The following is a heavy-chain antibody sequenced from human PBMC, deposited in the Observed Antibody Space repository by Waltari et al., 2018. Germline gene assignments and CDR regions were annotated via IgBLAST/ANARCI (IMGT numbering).Heavy chain of an antibody. CDR3: ARDSFFYDSSCYDAGDAFDI. D-gene: IGHD3-22*01. Sequence: QVTLQESGPGLVKPSETLSLTCPVTGGSISSYYWSWIRQPPGKGLEWIGYIYYSGSTNYNPSLKSRVTISVDTSKYQFSLKLSSVTAADTAVYYCARDSFFYDSSCYDAGDAFDIWGQGTMVTVSS. CDR1: GGSISSYY. V-gene: IGHV4-59*01. CDR2: IYYSGST. J-gene: IGHJ3*02.